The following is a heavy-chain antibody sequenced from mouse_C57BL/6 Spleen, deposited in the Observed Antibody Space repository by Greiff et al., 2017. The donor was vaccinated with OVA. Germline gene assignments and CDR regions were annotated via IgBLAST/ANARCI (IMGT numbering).Heavy chain of an antibody. V-gene: IGHV2-2*01. CDR1: GFSLTSYG. J-gene: IGHJ1*03. D-gene: IGHD2-4*01. Sequence: VKLQESGPGLVQPSQSLSISCTASGFSLTSYGVHWVRQSPGKGLEWLGVIWSGGSTDYNAAFISRLSISKHNSKSQVFFKMNSLQADDTAIYYCARNTLLYDYGGYFDVWGTGTTVTVSS. CDR2: IWSGGST. CDR3: ARNTLLYDYGGYFDV.